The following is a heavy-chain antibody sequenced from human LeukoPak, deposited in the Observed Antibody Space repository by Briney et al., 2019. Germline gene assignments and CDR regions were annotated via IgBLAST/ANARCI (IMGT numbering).Heavy chain of an antibody. Sequence: PGWSLRLSCAASGFTFNNYWIHWVRQVPGKGLVWVSRINNDGSSASYVDSVKGRFTISRDNAKNTLFLQMNSLRAEDTAVYYCARRGTGHGMDVWGQGTTVIVSS. V-gene: IGHV3-74*01. J-gene: IGHJ6*02. CDR2: INNDGSSA. D-gene: IGHD1-1*01. CDR1: GFTFNNYW. CDR3: ARRGTGHGMDV.